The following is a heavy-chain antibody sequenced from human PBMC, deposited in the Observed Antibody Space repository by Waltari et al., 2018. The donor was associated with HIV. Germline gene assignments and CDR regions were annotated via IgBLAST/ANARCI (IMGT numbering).Heavy chain of an antibody. CDR2: INPDGSEV. J-gene: IGHJ4*02. Sequence: DVYLVESGGGLVQPGGSLRLSCAISGFTFSNYWMTWLRQAPGKGPEWVANINPDGSEVYYIDSVRGRFTMYRDTAKKLVFLQMNSLRGDNTATYYCARSDSGHFDHWGQGTRVTVSS. D-gene: IGHD6-19*01. CDR1: GFTFSNYW. V-gene: IGHV3-7*03. CDR3: ARSDSGHFDH.